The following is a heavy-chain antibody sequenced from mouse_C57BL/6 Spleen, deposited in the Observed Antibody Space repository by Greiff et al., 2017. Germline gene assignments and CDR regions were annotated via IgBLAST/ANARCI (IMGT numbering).Heavy chain of an antibody. CDR1: GYAFSSYW. V-gene: IGHV1-80*01. J-gene: IGHJ4*01. CDR2: IYPGDGAT. Sequence: QVQLQQSGAELVKPGASVKISCKASGYAFSSYWMNWVKQRPGKGLEWIGQIYPGDGATNYNGKVKVKATLTADKSYSTAYMQLSSLTSEGSAVYFCARWGYGGGYWGQGTSVTVSS. D-gene: IGHD1-2*01. CDR3: ARWGYGGGY.